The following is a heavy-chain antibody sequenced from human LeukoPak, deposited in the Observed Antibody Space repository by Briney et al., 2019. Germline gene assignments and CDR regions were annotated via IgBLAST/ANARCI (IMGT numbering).Heavy chain of an antibody. CDR1: GFTFSSYA. J-gene: IGHJ4*02. CDR2: IIGSGGST. V-gene: IGHV3-23*01. CDR3: AKDLSAGGIVGATSGYFDY. Sequence: GSLRLSCAASGFTFSSYAMSWVRQAPAHGLEWVSAIIGSGGSTYYADSVKGRFTISRDNSNNTLYLQMNSLRAEDTAVYYCAKDLSAGGIVGATSGYFDYWGQGTLVTVSS. D-gene: IGHD1-26*01.